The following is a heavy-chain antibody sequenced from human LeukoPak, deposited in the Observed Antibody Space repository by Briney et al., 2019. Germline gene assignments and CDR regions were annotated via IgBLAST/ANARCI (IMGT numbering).Heavy chain of an antibody. D-gene: IGHD1-14*01. CDR3: TRYNNDHFDY. CDR1: GFTFGGYG. CDR2: IAYDGSRA. V-gene: IGHV3-33*01. J-gene: IGHJ4*02. Sequence: GGSLRLSCAGSGFTFGGYGMHWFRQTPGKGLEWVAVIAYDGSRAFYADFVKGRFTISRDNSKNTMSVQMDDLRAEDTAVYYCTRYNNDHFDYWGQGTLVTVSS.